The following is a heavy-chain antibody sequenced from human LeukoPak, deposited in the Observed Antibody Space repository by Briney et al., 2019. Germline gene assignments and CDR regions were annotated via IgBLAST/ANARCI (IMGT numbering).Heavy chain of an antibody. J-gene: IGHJ6*03. Sequence: SETLSLTCTVSVNSISIYYWTWNRQPPGKGLEYIGYVSHTGSTNYNPSLKSRLTISVDTSKNHFSLQLSSVTAADKAVYHCSRIGNSEIYNKYYFMDVWGKGTTVTVSS. CDR2: VSHTGST. V-gene: IGHV4-59*01. CDR3: SRIGNSEIYNKYYFMDV. D-gene: IGHD2/OR15-2a*01. CDR1: VNSISIYY.